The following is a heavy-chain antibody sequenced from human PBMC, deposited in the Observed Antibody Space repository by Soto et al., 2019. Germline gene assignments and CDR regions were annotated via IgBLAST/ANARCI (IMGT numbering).Heavy chain of an antibody. Sequence: EGQLVESGGGLVQPGGSLRLSCAASGFTVSSNYMSWVRQAPGKGLEWVSVIYSGGSTYYADSVKGRFTISRDNSKNTLYLQMNSLRAEDTAVYYCARDGRSVETIFGVDTIPDAFDIWGQGTMVTVSS. CDR2: IYSGGST. D-gene: IGHD3-3*01. CDR1: GFTVSSNY. CDR3: ARDGRSVETIFGVDTIPDAFDI. V-gene: IGHV3-66*01. J-gene: IGHJ3*02.